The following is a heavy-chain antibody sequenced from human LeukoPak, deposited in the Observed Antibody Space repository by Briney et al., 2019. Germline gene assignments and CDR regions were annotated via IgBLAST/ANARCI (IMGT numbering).Heavy chain of an antibody. V-gene: IGHV3-48*01. CDR2: ISSTSSTI. Sequence: GGSLRLSCAASGFTLSHYNMNRVRQAPGKGLEWVSYISSTSSTIYYADSVKGRFTISRDNAKNSLYLQLNSLRAEDTAVYYCARDFGARGWFDYWGQGTLVTVSS. J-gene: IGHJ4*02. CDR3: ARDFGARGWFDY. D-gene: IGHD6-19*01. CDR1: GFTLSHYN.